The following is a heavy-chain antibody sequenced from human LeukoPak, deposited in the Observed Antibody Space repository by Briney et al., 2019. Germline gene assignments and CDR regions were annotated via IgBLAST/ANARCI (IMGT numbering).Heavy chain of an antibody. Sequence: PSETLSLTCTVSSGSISRYYWSWIRQPPGKGLEWIGYIHYSGSTSYSPSLKSRVTISVDTSKNQFSLKLSSVTAADTAVYYCARSLMYYEGLIGYSPQNFDYWGQGTLATVSS. D-gene: IGHD3-9*01. J-gene: IGHJ4*02. CDR3: ARSLMYYEGLIGYSPQNFDY. CDR1: SGSISRYY. V-gene: IGHV4-59*01. CDR2: IHYSGST.